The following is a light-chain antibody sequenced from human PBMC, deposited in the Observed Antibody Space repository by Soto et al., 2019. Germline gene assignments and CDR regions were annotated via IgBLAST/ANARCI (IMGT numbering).Light chain of an antibody. CDR3: QQYSRWPYT. V-gene: IGKV3-15*01. CDR2: GAS. J-gene: IGKJ2*01. Sequence: EIVMTQSPATLSVSPGERATLSCRASQSISNNLAWYQQRPGQAPRLLISGASTRAATVSDRISGSGSETDFTLTISSLQSEDLAAYYCQQYSRWPYTFGQGTKLEI. CDR1: QSISNN.